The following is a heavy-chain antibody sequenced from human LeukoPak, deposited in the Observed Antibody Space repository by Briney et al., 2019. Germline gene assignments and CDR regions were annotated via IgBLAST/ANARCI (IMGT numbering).Heavy chain of an antibody. CDR3: ARGSRGYDSSGYYS. D-gene: IGHD3-22*01. J-gene: IGHJ4*02. Sequence: GGSLRLSCAASGFTFSSYDMHWVRQATGKGLEWVSAIGTAGDTYYPGSVKGRFTISRENAKNSLYLQMNSLRAGDTAVYYCARGSRGYDSSGYYSWGQGTLVTVSS. CDR1: GFTFSSYD. V-gene: IGHV3-13*01. CDR2: IGTAGDT.